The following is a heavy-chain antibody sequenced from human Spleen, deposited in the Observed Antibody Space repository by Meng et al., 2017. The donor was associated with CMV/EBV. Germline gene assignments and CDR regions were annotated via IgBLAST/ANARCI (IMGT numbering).Heavy chain of an antibody. J-gene: IGHJ4*02. V-gene: IGHV4-59*01. Sequence: SYYWSWIRQPPGKGLEWIGYILYTGSNNYNPSLKNRVVISVDTSKNQFFLRLRSVTAADTAVYYCTRDVANYDSSDYYRTFDLWSQGTLVTVSS. D-gene: IGHD3-22*01. CDR2: ILYTGSN. CDR1: SYY. CDR3: TRDVANYDSSDYYRTFDL.